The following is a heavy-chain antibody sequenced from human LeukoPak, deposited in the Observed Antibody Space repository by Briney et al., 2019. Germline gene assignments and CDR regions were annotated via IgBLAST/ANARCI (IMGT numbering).Heavy chain of an antibody. Sequence: SETLSLTCAVYGGSFSGYYWSWIRQPPGKGLEWIGEINHSGSTNYNPSLKSRVTISVDTSKNQFSLKLSSVTAADTAVYYCARGIVVVAATSGKVAPPYFDYWGQGTLVTVPS. V-gene: IGHV4-34*01. CDR1: GGSFSGYY. J-gene: IGHJ4*02. D-gene: IGHD2-15*01. CDR3: ARGIVVVAATSGKVAPPYFDY. CDR2: INHSGST.